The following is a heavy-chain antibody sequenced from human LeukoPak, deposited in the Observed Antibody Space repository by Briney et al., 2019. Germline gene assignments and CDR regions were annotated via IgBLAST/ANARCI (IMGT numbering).Heavy chain of an antibody. CDR3: ARHLGKDAFDI. Sequence: SETLSLTCTVSGGSISSYYRSWIRQPPGKGLEWIGYIYYSGNTNYNPSLKSRVTISVDTSKNQFSLKLSSVTAADTAVYYCARHLGKDAFDIWGQGTMVTVSS. J-gene: IGHJ3*02. CDR1: GGSISSYY. CDR2: IYYSGNT. V-gene: IGHV4-59*08. D-gene: IGHD7-27*01.